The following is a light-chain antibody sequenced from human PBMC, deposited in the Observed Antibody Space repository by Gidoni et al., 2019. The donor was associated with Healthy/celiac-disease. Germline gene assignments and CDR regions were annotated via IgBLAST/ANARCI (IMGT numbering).Light chain of an antibody. CDR2: DAS. Sequence: DLQMTQSPCSLSASVGDRVTITCQASQYISNYLNWYQQKPGKAPKLLIYDASNLETGVPSRFSGSGSGTDFTFTISSLQPEDIATYYCQTRITFGPGTKVDIK. V-gene: IGKV1-33*01. CDR3: QTRIT. J-gene: IGKJ3*01. CDR1: QYISNY.